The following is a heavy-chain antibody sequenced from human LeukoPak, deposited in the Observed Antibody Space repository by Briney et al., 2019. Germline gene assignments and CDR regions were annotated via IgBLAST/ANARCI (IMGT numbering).Heavy chain of an antibody. D-gene: IGHD2-2*01. J-gene: IGHJ5*02. CDR3: ARLREDIVVVPAAMLNWFDP. V-gene: IGHV1-18*04. CDR1: GYTFTSYG. CDR2: INAYNGNT. Sequence: ASVKVSCKTSGYTFTSYGISWVRQAPGQGLEWMGWINAYNGNTNYAQKLQGRVTMTTDTSTSTAYMELRSLRSDDTAVYYRARLREDIVVVPAAMLNWFDPWGQGTLVTVSS.